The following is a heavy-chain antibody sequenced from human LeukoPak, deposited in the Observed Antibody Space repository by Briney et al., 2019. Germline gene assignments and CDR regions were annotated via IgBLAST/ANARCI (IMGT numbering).Heavy chain of an antibody. J-gene: IGHJ4*02. CDR2: ISYDGSNK. CDR3: ARAGVAVAGSHSEYYFDY. V-gene: IGHV3-30-3*01. CDR1: GFTFSSYA. D-gene: IGHD6-19*01. Sequence: GGSLRLSCAASGFTFSSYAMHWVRQAPGKGLEWVAVISYDGSNKYYADSVKGRFTISRDNSKNTLYLQMNSLRAEDTAVYYCARAGVAVAGSHSEYYFDYWGQGTLVTVSS.